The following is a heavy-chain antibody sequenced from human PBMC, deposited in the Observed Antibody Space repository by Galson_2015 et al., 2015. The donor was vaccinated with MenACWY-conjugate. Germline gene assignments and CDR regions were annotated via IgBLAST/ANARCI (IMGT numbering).Heavy chain of an antibody. CDR1: GFTFDSYD. CDR3: ARDPQGLVPLNWFDS. D-gene: IGHD6-19*01. CDR2: ISTSGGSA. V-gene: IGHV3-23*01. J-gene: IGHJ5*01. Sequence: SLRLSCAASGFTFDSYDMSWVRQAPGKGLEWVSTISTSGGSAYSADSVKGRFTISRDNSKNTLYLQMNSLRAEDTAVYYCARDPQGLVPLNWFDSWGQGALVTVSS.